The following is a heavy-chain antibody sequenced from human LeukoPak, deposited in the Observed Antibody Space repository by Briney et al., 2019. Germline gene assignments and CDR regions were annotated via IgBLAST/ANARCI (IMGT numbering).Heavy chain of an antibody. CDR1: GFTFSSYS. Sequence: GGSLRLSCAASGFTFSSYSMNWVRQAPGKGLEWVSVISGSGGTTYYADSVKGRFTISRDSSKNTLYLQMNSLRAEDTAVYYCAKESVAGTQDWGQGTLVTVSS. CDR3: AKESVAGTQD. D-gene: IGHD6-19*01. CDR2: ISGSGGTT. J-gene: IGHJ1*01. V-gene: IGHV3-23*01.